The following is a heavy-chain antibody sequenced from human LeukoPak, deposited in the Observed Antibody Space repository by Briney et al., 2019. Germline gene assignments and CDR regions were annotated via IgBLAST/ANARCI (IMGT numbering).Heavy chain of an antibody. D-gene: IGHD4-17*01. CDR2: TWYDGSNK. Sequence: PGGSLRLSCAASGFIFSDHYMDWVRQAPGKGLEWVAVTWYDGSNKYYADSVKGRFTISRDNSKNTLYLHMNSLRAEDTAVYYCARGEPLTVTTSDYFGYWGQGTLVTVSS. J-gene: IGHJ4*02. CDR1: GFIFSDHY. V-gene: IGHV3-33*08. CDR3: ARGEPLTVTTSDYFGY.